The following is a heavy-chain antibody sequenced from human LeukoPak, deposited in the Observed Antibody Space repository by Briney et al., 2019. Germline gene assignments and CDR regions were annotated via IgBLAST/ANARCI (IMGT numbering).Heavy chain of an antibody. CDR2: IYTSGST. V-gene: IGHV4-4*07. J-gene: IGHJ4*02. CDR3: ARRRDGYRDFDY. Sequence: SETLSHTCTVSGGSLSSYYWSWIRQPAGKGLEWIGRIYTSGSTNYNPSLKSRVTISVDTSKNQFSLKLSSVTAADTAVYYCARRRDGYRDFDYWGQGTLVTVSS. CDR1: GGSLSSYY. D-gene: IGHD5-24*01.